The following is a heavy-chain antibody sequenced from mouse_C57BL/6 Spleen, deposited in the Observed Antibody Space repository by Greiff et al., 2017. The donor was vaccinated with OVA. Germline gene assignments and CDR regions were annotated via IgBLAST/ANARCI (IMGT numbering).Heavy chain of an antibody. CDR2: INPYNGDT. Sequence: VQLQQSGPELVKPGDSVKISCKASGYSFTGYFMNWVMQSHGKSLEWIGCINPYNGDTFYNQKFKGKATLTVDKSSSTAHMELRSLTPEDSAVYYCARNAADGDYVPYYAMDDWGQGTSVTVSS. J-gene: IGHJ4*01. D-gene: IGHD2-13*01. V-gene: IGHV1-20*01. CDR3: ARNAADGDYVPYYAMDD. CDR1: GYSFTGYF.